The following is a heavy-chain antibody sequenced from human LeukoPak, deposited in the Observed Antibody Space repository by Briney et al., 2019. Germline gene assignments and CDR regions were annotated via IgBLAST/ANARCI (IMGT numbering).Heavy chain of an antibody. V-gene: IGHV4-59*01. D-gene: IGHD6-19*01. CDR1: GGSISAYH. CDR3: ARGQGWLPDY. J-gene: IGHJ4*02. Sequence: PSETLSLTCTVSGGSISAYHWTWIRQPPGKEMEWIGNIYYTGSTNYKPSLKSRVTISVDTSKNQFSLKVTSVTAADTAVYYCARGQGWLPDYWGQGTLVTVSS. CDR2: IYYTGST.